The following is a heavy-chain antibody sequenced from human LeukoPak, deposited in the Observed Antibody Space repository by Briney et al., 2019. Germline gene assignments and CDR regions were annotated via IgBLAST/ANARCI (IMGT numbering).Heavy chain of an antibody. Sequence: GGSLRLSCAASGFTFNNYAMNSVRQAPGKGLEWVSTISASGGGTYYADSVKGRFTISRDNSKNTLYLQMDSLRAEDTAIYYCAKYAVTTDRNFDYWGPGTLLTVSS. V-gene: IGHV3-23*01. J-gene: IGHJ4*02. CDR3: AKYAVTTDRNFDY. D-gene: IGHD4-17*01. CDR2: ISASGGGT. CDR1: GFTFNNYA.